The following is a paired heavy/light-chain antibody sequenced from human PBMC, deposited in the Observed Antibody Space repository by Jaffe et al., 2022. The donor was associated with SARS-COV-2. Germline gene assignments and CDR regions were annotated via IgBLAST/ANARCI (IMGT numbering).Heavy chain of an antibody. Sequence: QVQLVQSGAEVKKPGASVKVSCKVSGYTLTELCMQWVRQAPGKGLEWMGGCDPVDGEKIYAQKFQGRVTMTEDTSTDTAYMELRSLRSDDTAVYYCATDDSRRFGFLTGLGWFDPWGQGTLVTVSS. D-gene: IGHD3-9*01. CDR2: CDPVDGEK. V-gene: IGHV1-24*01. CDR1: GYTLTELC. CDR3: ATDDSRRFGFLTGLGWFDP. J-gene: IGHJ5*02.
Light chain of an antibody. J-gene: IGLJ3*02. CDR1: GSNIGSKT. V-gene: IGLV1-44*01. CDR2: NDN. Sequence: QSVLTQSPSASGTPGQRVIMSCSGSGSNIGSKTANWYQQLPGTAPRLLIYNDNQRPSGVPDRFSGSKSGTSASLAISGLQSEDEANYYCAAWDDSLSGWVFGGGTKLTVL. CDR3: AAWDDSLSGWV.